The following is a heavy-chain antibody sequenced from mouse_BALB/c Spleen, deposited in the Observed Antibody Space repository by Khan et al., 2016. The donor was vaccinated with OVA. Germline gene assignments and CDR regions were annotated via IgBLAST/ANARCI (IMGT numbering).Heavy chain of an antibody. V-gene: IGHV1S22*01. CDR3: TRWTYFAMDY. Sequence: LQQSGSELVRPGASVKLSCKASGYIFTSYWMHWVKQRPGQGLEWIGNIYPGSGSTKYDEKFKSKATLTVDTSSSTVYMQLSSLTSEDSAVYYCTRWTYFAMDYWGQGTPVTVSS. J-gene: IGHJ4*01. CDR1: GYIFTSYW. CDR2: IYPGSGST.